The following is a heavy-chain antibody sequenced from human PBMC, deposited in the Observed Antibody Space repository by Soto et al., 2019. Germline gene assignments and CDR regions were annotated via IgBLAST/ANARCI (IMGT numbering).Heavy chain of an antibody. V-gene: IGHV4-31*03. Sequence: QVQLQESGPGLVKSSQTLSLTCTVSGGSISSDGNYWSWIRQHPGKGRGGIGYIYYSGSTNYNPSLKSRVTISVDTSKNQFSLKLNSVTAADTAVYYCARARMVRGIIYYYGMDVWGQGTTVTVSS. J-gene: IGHJ6*02. CDR3: ARARMVRGIIYYYGMDV. CDR2: IYYSGST. CDR1: GGSISSDGNY. D-gene: IGHD3-10*01.